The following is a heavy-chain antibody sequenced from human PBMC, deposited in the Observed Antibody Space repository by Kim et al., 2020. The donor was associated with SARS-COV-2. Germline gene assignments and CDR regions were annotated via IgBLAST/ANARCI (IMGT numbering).Heavy chain of an antibody. CDR3: ARDGGATTYYFDY. CDR2: IWYDGSNK. V-gene: IGHV3-33*08. D-gene: IGHD1-26*01. CDR1: GFTFSSYG. J-gene: IGHJ4*02. Sequence: GGSLRLSCAASGFTFSSYGMHWVRQAPGKGLEWVSVIWYDGSNKYYADSVKGRFTISRDNSKNTLYLQMNSLRAEDTAVYYCARDGGATTYYFDYWGQGTLVTVSS.